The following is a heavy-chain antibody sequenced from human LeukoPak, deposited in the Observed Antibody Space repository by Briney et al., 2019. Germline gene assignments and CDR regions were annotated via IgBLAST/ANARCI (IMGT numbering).Heavy chain of an antibody. CDR3: ARGQGRVAQRGNNVVVPAAIALDV. CDR2: INPNSGGT. V-gene: IGHV1-2*02. Sequence: SVKVSCKASGYTFTGYYMHWVRQAPGQGLEWMGWINPNSGGTNYAQKFQGRVTMTRDTSISTAYMELSRLRSDDTAVYYCARGQGRVAQRGNNVVVPAAIALDVWGKGTTVTVSS. D-gene: IGHD2-2*01. J-gene: IGHJ6*04. CDR1: GYTFTGYY.